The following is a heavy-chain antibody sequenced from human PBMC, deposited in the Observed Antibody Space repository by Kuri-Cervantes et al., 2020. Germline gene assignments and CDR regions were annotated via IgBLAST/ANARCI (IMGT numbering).Heavy chain of an antibody. V-gene: IGHV4-38-2*02. D-gene: IGHD5-24*01. CDR2: IFHSGST. CDR1: GYSISSGFY. J-gene: IGHJ4*02. Sequence: SQTLSLTCAVSGYSISSGFYWAWIRQPPGKGLEWIGSIFHSGSTYYSPSLKSRVTISVDTSKNQFSLKLNSVTAADTAVYYCARDIQMATIGALGYWGQGILVTVSS. CDR3: ARDIQMATIGALGY.